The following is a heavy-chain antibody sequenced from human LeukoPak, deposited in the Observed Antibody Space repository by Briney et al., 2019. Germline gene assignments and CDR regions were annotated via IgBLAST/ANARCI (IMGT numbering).Heavy chain of an antibody. CDR1: GGSTSSSSYY. D-gene: IGHD3-22*01. Sequence: PSETLSLTCTVSGGSTSSSSYYWGWIRQPPGKGLEWIGSIYYSGSTYYNPSLKSRVTISVDTSKNQFSLKLSSVTAADTAVYYCARVRNYYDSSGYYIDYWGQGTLVTVSS. J-gene: IGHJ4*02. V-gene: IGHV4-39*07. CDR3: ARVRNYYDSSGYYIDY. CDR2: IYYSGST.